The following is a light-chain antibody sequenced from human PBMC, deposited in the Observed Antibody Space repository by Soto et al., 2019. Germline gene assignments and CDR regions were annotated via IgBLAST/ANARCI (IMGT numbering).Light chain of an antibody. Sequence: DVVMTQTPLSSPVTLGQPASLSCRSSQSLAHSDGNTYLSWLQQRPGQPPRLLIYKVSNRLSGVPDRFSASGAETDFTLKISRAEAEDVGLYYCMQATHFPRTFGQGTKVEIK. CDR3: MQATHFPRT. CDR2: KVS. CDR1: QSLAHSDGNTY. J-gene: IGKJ1*01. V-gene: IGKV2-24*01.